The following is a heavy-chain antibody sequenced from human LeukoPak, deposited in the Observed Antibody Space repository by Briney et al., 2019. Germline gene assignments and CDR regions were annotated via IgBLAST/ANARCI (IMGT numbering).Heavy chain of an antibody. Sequence: PSETLSLTCTVSGGSINSGDYYWSWIRQPAGKPLEWIGRIYTSGITIYKSSLESRVTISIDTSKNRFSLKLNSVTASDAGVYYLARLVDRLMFDYWGQGTQVTVSS. CDR1: GGSINSGDYY. CDR2: IYTSGIT. V-gene: IGHV4-61*02. J-gene: IGHJ4*02. CDR3: ARLVDRLMFDY. D-gene: IGHD2-21*02.